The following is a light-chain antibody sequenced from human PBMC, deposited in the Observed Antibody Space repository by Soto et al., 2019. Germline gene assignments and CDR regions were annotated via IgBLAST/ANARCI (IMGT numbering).Light chain of an antibody. V-gene: IGKV3-20*01. CDR3: QQYGTSEII. J-gene: IGKJ5*01. CDR1: QSISSRK. CDR2: GAS. Sequence: EIVLAQSPGTLSLPPGERGTLSCGASQSISSRKIAWFQQKPGQAPRLLMYGASSRGTGIPDRFSGGGSGTDFTLTISRLEPEDFAVFYCQQYGTSEIIFGQGTRLEIK.